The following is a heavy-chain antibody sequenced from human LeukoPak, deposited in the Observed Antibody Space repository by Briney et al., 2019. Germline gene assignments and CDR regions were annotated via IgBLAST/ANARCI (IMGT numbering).Heavy chain of an antibody. Sequence: GGSLRLSCAASGFTFSSYAMSWVRQAPGKGLEWVSAISGSGGSTYYADSVKGRFTISRDNSQNTLHLQMSSLRADDTAVYYCATRGSSITYFAHWGQGTLVTVSS. CDR2: ISGSGGST. CDR1: GFTFSSYA. D-gene: IGHD1-26*01. J-gene: IGHJ4*02. CDR3: ATRGSSITYFAH. V-gene: IGHV3-23*01.